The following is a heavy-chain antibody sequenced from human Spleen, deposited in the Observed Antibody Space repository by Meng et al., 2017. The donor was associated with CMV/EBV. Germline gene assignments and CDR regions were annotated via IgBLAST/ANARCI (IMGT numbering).Heavy chain of an antibody. CDR1: GGSFSGYY. Sequence: QVQLQQWGAGLLKPSETLSLTCAVYGGSFSGYYWSWIRQPPGKGLEWIGEINHSGSTNYNPSLKSRVTISVDTSKNQFSLKLSSVTAADTAMYYCARGGYCSGGSCLNWFDPWGQGTLVTVSS. D-gene: IGHD2-15*01. CDR2: INHSGST. V-gene: IGHV4-34*01. J-gene: IGHJ5*02. CDR3: ARGGYCSGGSCLNWFDP.